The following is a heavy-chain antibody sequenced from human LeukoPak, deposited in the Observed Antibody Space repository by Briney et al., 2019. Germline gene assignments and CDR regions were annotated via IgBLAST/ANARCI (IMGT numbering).Heavy chain of an antibody. Sequence: PSETLSLTCTVSGGSISSYYWSWIRQPPGKGLGWIGYIYYSGSTNYNPSLKSRVTISVDTSKNQFSLKLSSVTAADTAVYYCARLTSYDYVWGSYRDGYYYYMDVWGKGTTVTVSS. D-gene: IGHD3-16*02. J-gene: IGHJ6*03. CDR1: GGSISSYY. CDR2: IYYSGST. CDR3: ARLTSYDYVWGSYRDGYYYYMDV. V-gene: IGHV4-59*01.